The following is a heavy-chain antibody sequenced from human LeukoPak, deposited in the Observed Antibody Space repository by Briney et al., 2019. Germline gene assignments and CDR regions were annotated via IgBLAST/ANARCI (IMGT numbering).Heavy chain of an antibody. V-gene: IGHV3-30-3*01. CDR2: ISYDGSNK. CDR3: AREVVVVPLAYLPFGI. J-gene: IGHJ3*02. D-gene: IGHD2-2*01. Sequence: GGSLRLSCAASGFTFSSYAMHWVRQAPGKGLEWVAVISYDGSNKYYADSVKGRFTISRDNAKNSLYLQMNSLSGEDTAVYYCAREVVVVPLAYLPFGIWGQGTMVTVSS. CDR1: GFTFSSYA.